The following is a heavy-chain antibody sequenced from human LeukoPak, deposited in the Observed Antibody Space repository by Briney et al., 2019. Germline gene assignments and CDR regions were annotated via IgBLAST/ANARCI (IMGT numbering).Heavy chain of an antibody. CDR1: GFTFISFG. J-gene: IGHJ4*02. CDR3: AKDASTVTLHADY. CDR2: LSYDGSNR. Sequence: GGSLRLSCAASGFTFISFGMHWVRQAPGKGLEWVAVLSYDGSNRYYADSVKGRFTISRDNSKNTLYLQMNSLRAEDTAVYYCAKDASTVTLHADYWGQGTLVTVSS. D-gene: IGHD4-17*01. V-gene: IGHV3-30*18.